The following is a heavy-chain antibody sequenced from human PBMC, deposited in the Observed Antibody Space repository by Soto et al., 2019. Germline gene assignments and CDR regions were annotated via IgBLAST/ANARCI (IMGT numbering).Heavy chain of an antibody. CDR1: GGSVSSGSYY. Sequence: QVQLQESGPGLVKPSETLSLTCTVSGGSVSSGSYYWSWMRQPPGKGLEWIGYIYYSGSTNYNPSLNSRVTISVDTSKNQFSLKLSSVTAADTAVYYCARAVYGDYPFDYWGQGTLVTVSS. D-gene: IGHD4-17*01. CDR3: ARAVYGDYPFDY. J-gene: IGHJ4*02. V-gene: IGHV4-61*01. CDR2: IYYSGST.